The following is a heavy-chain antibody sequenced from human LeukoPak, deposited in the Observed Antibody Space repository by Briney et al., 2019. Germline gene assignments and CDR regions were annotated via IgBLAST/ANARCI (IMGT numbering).Heavy chain of an antibody. CDR2: IYSGGST. CDR1: GVSISSNF. Sequence: SETLSLTCTVSGVSISSNFWSWIRQPPGKGLECIGDIYSGGSTHYNPSPKSRVTISVDTSKNQLSLKLNSVTAADTAVYYCARATAIYEAFDYWGQGILVTVSS. V-gene: IGHV4-59*01. CDR3: ARATAIYEAFDY. D-gene: IGHD2-21*02. J-gene: IGHJ4*02.